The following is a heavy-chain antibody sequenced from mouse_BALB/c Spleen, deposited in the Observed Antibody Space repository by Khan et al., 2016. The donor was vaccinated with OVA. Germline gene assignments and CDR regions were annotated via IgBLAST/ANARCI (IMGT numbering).Heavy chain of an antibody. CDR3: SRRGLRGDFAY. Sequence: QVQLKESGAELAKPGASVKMSCKASGYTFVNYCILWVRQRPGQGLEWIGHINPSIAYTDYNQNFKDKATLTVDKSSSTAYMQLLSLTSEDSAVFYCSRRGLRGDFAYWGQGTTVTVSS. CDR1: GYTFVNYC. V-gene: IGHV1-7*01. D-gene: IGHD1-1*01. CDR2: INPSIAYT. J-gene: IGHJ2*01.